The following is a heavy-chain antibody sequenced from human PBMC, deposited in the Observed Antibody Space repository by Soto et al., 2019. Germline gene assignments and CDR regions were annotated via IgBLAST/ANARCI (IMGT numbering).Heavy chain of an antibody. CDR1: GFTVSSNY. Sequence: GGSLRLSCAASGFTVSSNYMSWVRQAPGKGLEWVSVIYSGGSTYYADSVKGRFTISRDNSKNTLYLQMNSLRAEDTAVYYCARDYGSAYYGMDVCGQGTTVTVSS. CDR3: ARDYGSAYYGMDV. J-gene: IGHJ6*02. V-gene: IGHV3-53*01. D-gene: IGHD3-10*01. CDR2: IYSGGST.